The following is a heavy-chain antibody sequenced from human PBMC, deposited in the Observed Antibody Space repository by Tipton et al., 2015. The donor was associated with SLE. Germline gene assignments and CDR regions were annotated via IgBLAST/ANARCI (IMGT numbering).Heavy chain of an antibody. CDR1: GGSIGSSSYY. CDR3: ARQEYSTSFFDY. J-gene: IGHJ4*02. D-gene: IGHD6-6*01. CDR2: IFYSGST. V-gene: IGHV4-39*01. Sequence: TLSLTCNVSGGSIGSSSYYWGWIRQPPGKGLEWIGNIFYSGSTYYSPSLKSRVTICVDTSENQFSLSLSSVTAADTAVYYCARQEYSTSFFDYWGRGTLVTVSS.